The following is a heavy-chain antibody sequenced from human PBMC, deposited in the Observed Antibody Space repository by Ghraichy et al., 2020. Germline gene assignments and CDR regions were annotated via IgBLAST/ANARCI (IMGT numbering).Heavy chain of an antibody. V-gene: IGHV3-21*01. CDR2: ISSSGDYI. D-gene: IGHD1-26*01. CDR3: ARVPLTGGSYADY. Sequence: GGSLRLSCAGSGFTFNKYIMSWVRQAPGKGLEWVSSISSSGDYISYADSVKGRFSMSRDNAMNSLFLHIKSLRADDSAVFYCARVPLTGGSYADYWGQGTLVTVSS. J-gene: IGHJ4*02. CDR1: GFTFNKYI.